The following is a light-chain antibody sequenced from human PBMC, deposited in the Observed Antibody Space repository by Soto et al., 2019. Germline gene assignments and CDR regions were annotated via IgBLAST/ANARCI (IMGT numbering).Light chain of an antibody. J-gene: IGKJ1*01. Sequence: DIQMTPSPSTLSASVGVRVTIPCRARQSILSWLAWYQHKPGKAPKLLIYEASSLESGVPSGFSGSRSGTEFTLTISSLQPDDIATYYCQQYDTYWTFGQGTKVDIK. V-gene: IGKV1-5*01. CDR1: QSILSW. CDR3: QQYDTYWT. CDR2: EAS.